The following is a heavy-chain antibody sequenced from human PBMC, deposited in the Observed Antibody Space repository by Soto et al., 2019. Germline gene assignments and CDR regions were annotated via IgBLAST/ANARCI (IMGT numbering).Heavy chain of an antibody. D-gene: IGHD1-26*01. CDR2: INAGNGNT. CDR3: ARGVGATGD. CDR1: GDTFTSYA. Sequence: QVQLVQSGAEVKKPAASVKVSCKASGDTFTSYAMHWVRQAPGQRLEWMGWINAGNGNTKYSQKFQGRVTITRDTPASAAYMELSSLRSEDTAVYYCARGVGATGDWGQGTLVTVSS. V-gene: IGHV1-3*01. J-gene: IGHJ4*02.